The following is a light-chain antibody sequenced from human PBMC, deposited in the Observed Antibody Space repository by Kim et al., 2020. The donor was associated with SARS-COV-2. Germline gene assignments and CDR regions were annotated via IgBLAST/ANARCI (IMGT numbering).Light chain of an antibody. CDR2: GKN. J-gene: IGLJ1*01. CDR1: SLRTYY. Sequence: SSELTQDPAVSVALGQTVRITCQGDSLRTYYASWYQQKPGQAPVLVIYGKNNRPSGIPDRFSGSNSGDTASLTITGAQAEDEADYYCNSRESGSNHLVF. V-gene: IGLV3-19*01. CDR3: NSRESGSNHLV.